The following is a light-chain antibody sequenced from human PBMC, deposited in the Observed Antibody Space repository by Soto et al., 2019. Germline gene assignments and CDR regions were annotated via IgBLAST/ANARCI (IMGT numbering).Light chain of an antibody. CDR3: QQRSDWPRT. J-gene: IGKJ1*01. CDR1: QSISTY. V-gene: IGKV3-11*01. Sequence: EIVLTQSPATLSLSPGEGATLSCRASQSISTYLAWYQQKPGQAPRLLIHDASNRATGIPARFSGSGSGTDFTLTISSLEPEDFAVYYCQQRSDWPRTFGQGTQVEIK. CDR2: DAS.